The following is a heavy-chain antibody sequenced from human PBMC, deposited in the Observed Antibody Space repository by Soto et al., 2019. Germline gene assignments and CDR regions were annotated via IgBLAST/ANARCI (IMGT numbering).Heavy chain of an antibody. Sequence: GESLKISCKTSGYNFAGYWIGWVRQMPGKGLEWLGIIFPGDSDTKYSPSFQGQVIISADKSVRTAYLQWSSLKASDTAIYYCARQSGMDVWGQGTTVTVSS. V-gene: IGHV5-51*01. D-gene: IGHD5-12*01. J-gene: IGHJ6*02. CDR1: GYNFAGYW. CDR2: IFPGDSDT. CDR3: ARQSGMDV.